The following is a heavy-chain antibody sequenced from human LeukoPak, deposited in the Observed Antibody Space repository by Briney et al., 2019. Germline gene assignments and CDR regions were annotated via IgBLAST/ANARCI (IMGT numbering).Heavy chain of an antibody. CDR1: GGSFSGYY. Sequence: SETLSLTCAVYGGSFSGYYWSWIRQPPGKGLEWIGEINHSGSTNYNPSLKSRVTISVDTSKNQFSLKLSSVTAADTAVYYCARGFKITIAAAAVHWFDPWGQGTLVTASS. V-gene: IGHV4-34*01. CDR2: INHSGST. CDR3: ARGFKITIAAAAVHWFDP. D-gene: IGHD6-13*01. J-gene: IGHJ5*02.